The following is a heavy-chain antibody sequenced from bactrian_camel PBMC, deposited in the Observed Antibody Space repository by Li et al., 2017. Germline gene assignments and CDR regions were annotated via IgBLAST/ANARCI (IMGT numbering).Heavy chain of an antibody. J-gene: IGHJ4*01. D-gene: IGHD2*01. CDR1: GYTYSGDC. V-gene: IGHV3S31*01. CDR2: IYGDAGTT. CDR3: AAAEPCALIWPTAVGSVGD. Sequence: QLVESGGGSVQAGGSLTLACSVSGYTYSGDCMAWFRQIPPNEREGLATIYGDAGTTLYADSVKGRFTISKDNTKNILYLHMSSVKPEDAAMYYCAAAEPCALIWPTAVGSVGDWGRGPRSPSP.